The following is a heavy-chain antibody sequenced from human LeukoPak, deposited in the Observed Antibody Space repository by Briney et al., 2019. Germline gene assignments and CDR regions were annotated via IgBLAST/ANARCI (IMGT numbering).Heavy chain of an antibody. CDR3: AKGSWDGPDAFDV. D-gene: IGHD1-26*01. CDR1: GGTFSNYA. J-gene: IGHJ3*01. V-gene: IGHV1-69*04. Sequence: SVKVSFKASGGTFSNYAINWVRQAPGQGLEWMGRIIPILGIPNYAQKFQGRVTTTADKSTNTAYMELSSLRSEDTAMYYCAKGSWDGPDAFDVWGPGIMVTVSS. CDR2: IIPILGIP.